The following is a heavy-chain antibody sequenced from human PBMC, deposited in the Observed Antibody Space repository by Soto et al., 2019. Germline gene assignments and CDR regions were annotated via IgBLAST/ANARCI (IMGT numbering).Heavy chain of an antibody. CDR3: TRNDAFDV. V-gene: IGHV3-15*07. J-gene: IGHJ3*01. Sequence: GSLRLSCVGSGFTFSSVWMNWVRQAPGKGLEWVGRIKTKSDGGPTDYAAPVKGRLTISRDDSIHTVYLQMNSLKTEDTALYYCTRNDAFDVWGQGTMVTVSS. CDR2: IKTKSDGGPT. CDR1: GFTFSSVW.